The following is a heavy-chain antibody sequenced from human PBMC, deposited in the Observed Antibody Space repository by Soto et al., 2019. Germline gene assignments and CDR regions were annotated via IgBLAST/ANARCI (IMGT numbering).Heavy chain of an antibody. CDR1: GFTFSNSG. CDR2: ISGRGINT. J-gene: IGHJ4*02. V-gene: IGHV3-23*01. CDR3: AKDLRSTGTYGYFDY. Sequence: EVQLLESGGALVQSGGSLRLSCAASGFTFSNSGMTWVRQAPGGGPEWVSSISGRGINTYYADSVRGRFTISRDNSKHTLYLQMNSLRAEDTAVYYCAKDLRSTGTYGYFDYGGQGTLVTVSS. D-gene: IGHD1-26*01.